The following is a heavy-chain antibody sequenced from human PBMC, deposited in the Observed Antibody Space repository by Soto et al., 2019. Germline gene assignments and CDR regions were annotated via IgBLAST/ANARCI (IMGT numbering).Heavy chain of an antibody. D-gene: IGHD2-2*01. Sequence: QVQLVQSAGEVKKPGASVKVSCKASGYSFTSYGISWVRRAPGQGLEWMGWISPYNGHTQFVERFQGRVTMTTDTSKKTAYMELRNLRSDDTAHYYCARDLTIVPATHTLLENYGMDVWGQGTTVIFSS. J-gene: IGHJ6*01. V-gene: IGHV1-18*01. CDR2: ISPYNGHT. CDR1: GYSFTSYG. CDR3: ARDLTIVPATHTLLENYGMDV.